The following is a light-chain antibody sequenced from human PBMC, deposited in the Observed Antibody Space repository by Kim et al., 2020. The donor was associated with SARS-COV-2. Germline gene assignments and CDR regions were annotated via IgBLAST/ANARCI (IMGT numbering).Light chain of an antibody. J-gene: IGKJ3*01. CDR3: QKYNSAPFA. V-gene: IGKV1-27*01. Sequence: DIQMTQSPSSLSASVGDRVTITCRASQGIRNYLAWYQQKPGTVPKLLIYAVGTLQSGVPSRFSGSGSGTDFTLTISSLQPEDVATYYWQKYNSAPFACVPGTKVDI. CDR1: QGIRNY. CDR2: AVG.